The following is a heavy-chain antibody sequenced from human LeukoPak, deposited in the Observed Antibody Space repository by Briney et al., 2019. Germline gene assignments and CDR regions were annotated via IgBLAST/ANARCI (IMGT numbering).Heavy chain of an antibody. CDR2: IWYDGDNK. V-gene: IGHV3-33*07. CDR1: GFTFRSHG. J-gene: IGHJ6*02. CDR3: ARSVIQGVYCGMDV. Sequence: GGSLRLSCAASGFTFRSHGMYWVRQAPGKGLEWVAVIWYDGDNKNYGDSVKGRFTISRDNSKNTLFLQVNSLRAEDTAVYYCARSVIQGVYCGMDVWGQGTTVTVSS. D-gene: IGHD2-21*01.